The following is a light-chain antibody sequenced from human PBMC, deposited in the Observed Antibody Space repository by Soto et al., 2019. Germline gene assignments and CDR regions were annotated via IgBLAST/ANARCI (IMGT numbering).Light chain of an antibody. CDR2: GAC. V-gene: IGKV3D-20*02. CDR3: QRHTYCPPQWT. CDR1: QSVSSSY. J-gene: IGKJ1*01. Sequence: EIVFTQSPGTLSLSPGERATLSCRASQSVSSSYLAWYQQKPGQAPRLIIYGACGRATGIPYRFRCSGSGTDFTLTISSLEPEDYAVYYCQRHTYCPPQWTFGQGTKVDIK.